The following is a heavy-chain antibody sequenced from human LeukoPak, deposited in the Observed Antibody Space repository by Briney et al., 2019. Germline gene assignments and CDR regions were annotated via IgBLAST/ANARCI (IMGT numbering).Heavy chain of an antibody. V-gene: IGHV6-1*01. D-gene: IGHD3-16*01. J-gene: IGHJ3*01. CDR2: IYYRSEWYI. CDR1: GDSIASHSVA. Sequence: SQTLSLTCAISGDSIASHSVAWNWIRQSPSRGLEWLGRIYYRSEWYIDYAVSVKSRLSISRDATKDLFSLHLQSVTPDDTAIYYCARNLDWGTGRNGFDFWGPGTKVVVSP. CDR3: ARNLDWGTGRNGFDF.